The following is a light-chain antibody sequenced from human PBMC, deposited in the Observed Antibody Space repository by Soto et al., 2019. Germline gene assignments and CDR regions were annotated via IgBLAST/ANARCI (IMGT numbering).Light chain of an antibody. Sequence: DIQMTQSPSTLSASVGDRVTISCRASQTISNWLAWYQQKPGEAPKLLIYDASILESVVPSRFSGSGSGTEFTLTISSLQPDDFATYYCQKYNSFWTFGQGTKVEIK. J-gene: IGKJ1*01. CDR2: DAS. V-gene: IGKV1-5*01. CDR3: QKYNSFWT. CDR1: QTISNW.